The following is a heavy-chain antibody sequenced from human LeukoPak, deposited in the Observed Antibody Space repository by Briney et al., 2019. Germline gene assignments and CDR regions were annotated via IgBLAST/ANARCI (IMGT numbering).Heavy chain of an antibody. D-gene: IGHD3-10*01. CDR2: ITGSGALT. V-gene: IGHV3-23*01. CDR1: GFTLSNYA. J-gene: IGHJ4*02. Sequence: GGSLRLSCAASGFTLSNYAMTWVRQAPGKGLEWVSSITGSGALTYYADSVKGRFTISKENAMDTLFLQMNSLRADDTAVYYCAKDRVDGSGSQFDSWGQGSLVTVSS. CDR3: AKDRVDGSGSQFDS.